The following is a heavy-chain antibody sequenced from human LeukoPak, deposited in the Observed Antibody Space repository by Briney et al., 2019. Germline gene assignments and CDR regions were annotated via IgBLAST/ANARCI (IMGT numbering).Heavy chain of an antibody. CDR2: IWYDGSNK. V-gene: IGHV3-33*07. CDR1: GFTFIDYG. D-gene: IGHD1-26*01. J-gene: IGHJ4*02. Sequence: PGGSLRLSCAASGFTFIDYGMSWVRQAPGKGLEWVAMIWYDGSNKNYADSVKGRFTISRDNSKNTLYLQMNSLRAEDTAVYYCARYSGSQDVDHWGQGTLVTVSS. CDR3: ARYSGSQDVDH.